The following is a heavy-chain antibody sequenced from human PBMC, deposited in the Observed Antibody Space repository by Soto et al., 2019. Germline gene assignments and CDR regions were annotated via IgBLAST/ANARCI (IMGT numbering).Heavy chain of an antibody. V-gene: IGHV4-31*03. Sequence: QVQLQESGPGLVKPSQTLSLTCTVSGGSISSGGYYWSWIRQHPGKGLEWIGYIYYSGSTYYNPSLQRRVTISVDTSKNQFSLKLSSVTAADTAVYFCARVLGVGPNYFDYWGQGALVTVSS. CDR2: IYYSGST. D-gene: IGHD2-15*01. J-gene: IGHJ4*02. CDR1: GGSISSGGYY. CDR3: ARVLGVGPNYFDY.